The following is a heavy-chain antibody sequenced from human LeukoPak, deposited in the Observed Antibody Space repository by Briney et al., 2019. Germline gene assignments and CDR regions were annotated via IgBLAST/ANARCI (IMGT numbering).Heavy chain of an antibody. D-gene: IGHD3-10*01. V-gene: IGHV3-21*01. Sequence: PGGSLRLSCAASGFTFSSYSMNWVRQAPGKGLEWVSSISSSSSYIYYADSVMGRFTISRDNAKNSLYLQMNSLRAEDTAVYYCVAPYGALGYFDYWGQGTLVTVSS. CDR3: VAPYGALGYFDY. J-gene: IGHJ4*02. CDR2: ISSSSSYI. CDR1: GFTFSSYS.